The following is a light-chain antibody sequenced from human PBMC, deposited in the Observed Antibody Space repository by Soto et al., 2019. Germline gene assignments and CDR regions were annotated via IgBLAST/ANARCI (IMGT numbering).Light chain of an antibody. J-gene: IGKJ4*01. CDR2: GAS. CDR3: QHYNNWPL. CDR1: QSVSSSY. Sequence: EIVMTQSPGTLSLSPGERATLSCRASQSVSSSYLAWYQQKPGQAPRLLIYGASTRATGIPARFSGSGSGTEFTLTIGSLQSEDFAVYYCQHYNNWPLLGGGTKVDIK. V-gene: IGKV3-15*01.